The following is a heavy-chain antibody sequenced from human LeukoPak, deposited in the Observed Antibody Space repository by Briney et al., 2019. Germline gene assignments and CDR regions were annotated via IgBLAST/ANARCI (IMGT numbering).Heavy chain of an antibody. V-gene: IGHV3-30*18. J-gene: IGHJ6*03. CDR3: AKNGGRGVIDYYYYMDV. D-gene: IGHD3-10*01. CDR1: GFTFSSYS. Sequence: HPGGSLRLSCAASGFTFSSYSMHWVRQAPGKGLEWLAVILYDGSMQYYAESMKGRLTISRDNSRNTVYMQMSSLRTEDTAVYYCAKNGGRGVIDYYYYMDVWGKGTTVTISS. CDR2: ILYDGSMQ.